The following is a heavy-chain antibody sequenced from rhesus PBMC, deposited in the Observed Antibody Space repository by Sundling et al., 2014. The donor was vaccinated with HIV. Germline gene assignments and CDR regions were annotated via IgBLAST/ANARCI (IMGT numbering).Heavy chain of an antibody. D-gene: IGHD3-28*01. V-gene: IGHV3-183*02. CDR2: ISYTGKTV. Sequence: EVQLVESGGGLVQPGGSLRLSCAASGFTFGDYGMHWVRQAPGKGLEWVSSISYTGKTVYYADSVKGRFTVSRDNAKNSLSLQMSSLRAEDTAVYYCNLRGGWRDDSGYYSDYWGQGVLVTVSS. J-gene: IGHJ4*01. CDR3: NLRGGWRDDSGYYSDY. CDR1: GFTFGDYG.